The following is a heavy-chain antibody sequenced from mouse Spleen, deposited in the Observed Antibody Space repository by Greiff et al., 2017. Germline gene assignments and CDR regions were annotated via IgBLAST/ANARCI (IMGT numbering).Heavy chain of an antibody. Sequence: VQLQQSGAELVKPGASVKLSCTASGFNIKDTYMHWVKQRPEQGLEWIGRIDPANGNTKYDPKFQGKATITADTSSNTAYLQLSSLTSEDTAVYYCARSGYGNYSYWYFDVWGAGTTVTVSS. D-gene: IGHD2-10*02. CDR1: GFNIKDTY. V-gene: IGHV14-3*02. J-gene: IGHJ1*01. CDR3: ARSGYGNYSYWYFDV. CDR2: IDPANGNT.